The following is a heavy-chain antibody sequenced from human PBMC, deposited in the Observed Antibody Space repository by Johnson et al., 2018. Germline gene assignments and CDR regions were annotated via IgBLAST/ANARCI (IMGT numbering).Heavy chain of an antibody. CDR1: GFTFSDSY. Sequence: VPLVESGGGVVQPGRSLRLSCAASGFTFSDSYMRWLRPAPGTGLEWVSYISITGTTKYYEEPVKGRFTISRDNAKNSLFLQMNSLRDEDTAVYYCARLGSSTYYYYYYMDVWGKGTTVTVSS. V-gene: IGHV3-11*04. CDR3: ARLGSSTYYYYYYMDV. D-gene: IGHD2-2*01. J-gene: IGHJ6*03. CDR2: ISITGTTK.